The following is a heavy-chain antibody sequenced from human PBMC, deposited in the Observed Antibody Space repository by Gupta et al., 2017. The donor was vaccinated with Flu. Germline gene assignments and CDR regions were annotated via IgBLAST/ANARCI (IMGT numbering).Heavy chain of an antibody. Sequence: RQAPGKGLEWVAVISYDGSNKYYADSVKGRFTIPRDNSKNTLYLQMNSLRGEDTAVYYCAKDEPYAYSSGWTPYYYYGMDVWGQGTTVTVSS. CDR3: AKDEPYAYSSGWTPYYYYGMDV. J-gene: IGHJ6*02. V-gene: IGHV3-30*18. CDR2: ISYDGSNK. D-gene: IGHD6-19*01.